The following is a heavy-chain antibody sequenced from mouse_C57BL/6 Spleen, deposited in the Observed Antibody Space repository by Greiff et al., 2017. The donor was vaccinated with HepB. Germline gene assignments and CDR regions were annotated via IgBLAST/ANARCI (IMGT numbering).Heavy chain of an antibody. D-gene: IGHD2-10*02. CDR3: ARGVWSGYFDV. V-gene: IGHV1-52*01. J-gene: IGHJ1*03. CDR2: IDPSDSET. Sequence: QVQLQQPGAELVRPGSSVKLSCKASGYTFTSYWMHWVKQRPIQGLEWIGNIDPSDSETHYNQKFKDKATLTVDKSSSTAYMQLSSLTSEDSAVYYCARGVWSGYFDVWGTGTTVTVSS. CDR1: GYTFTSYW.